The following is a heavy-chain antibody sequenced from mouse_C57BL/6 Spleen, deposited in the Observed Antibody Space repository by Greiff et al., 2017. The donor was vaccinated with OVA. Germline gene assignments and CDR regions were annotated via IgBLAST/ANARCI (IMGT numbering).Heavy chain of an antibody. D-gene: IGHD2-1*01. J-gene: IGHJ3*01. CDR2: IYPGSGST. Sequence: QVQLKESGAELVKPGASVKMSCKASGYTFTSYWITWVKQRPGQGLEWIGDIYPGSGSTNYNENFKSKATLTVDTSSSTADMQLSSLTSEDAAVYYCARDRDGNYVFAYWGQGTLVTVSA. CDR3: ARDRDGNYVFAY. V-gene: IGHV1-55*01. CDR1: GYTFTSYW.